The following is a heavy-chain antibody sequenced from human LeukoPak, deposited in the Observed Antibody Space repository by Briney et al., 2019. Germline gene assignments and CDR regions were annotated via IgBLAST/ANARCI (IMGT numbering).Heavy chain of an antibody. D-gene: IGHD3-3*01. CDR3: ARENTYYDFWSGSGGPSFMDV. J-gene: IGHJ6*03. Sequence: GASVKVSCKASGYPFTSYGISWVRQAPGQGLEWMGGIIPIFGTANYAQKFQGRVTITADESTSTAYMELSSLRSEDTAVYYCARENTYYDFWSGSGGPSFMDVWGKGTTVTVSS. CDR2: IIPIFGTA. V-gene: IGHV1-69*13. CDR1: GYPFTSYG.